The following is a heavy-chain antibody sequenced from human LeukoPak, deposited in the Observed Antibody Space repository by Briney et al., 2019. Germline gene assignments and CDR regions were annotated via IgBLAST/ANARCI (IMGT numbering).Heavy chain of an antibody. D-gene: IGHD1-26*01. CDR3: AKDFIAMSDWEPLGY. V-gene: IGHV3-7*01. CDR1: GFTLSDYW. CDR2: IKQDGSEK. Sequence: GSLRLSCAGSGFTLSDYWMHWVRQAPGKGLEWVANIKQDGSEKFYVDSVKGRFTISRDNSKNTLYLQMNSLRDEDTAVYYCAKDFIAMSDWEPLGYWGQGILVTVSS. J-gene: IGHJ4*02.